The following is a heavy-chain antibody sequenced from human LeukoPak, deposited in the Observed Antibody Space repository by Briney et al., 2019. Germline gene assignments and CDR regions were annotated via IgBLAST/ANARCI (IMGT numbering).Heavy chain of an antibody. Sequence: ASVKVSCKASGYTFTGYYMHWVRQAPGQGLEWMGWINPNSGGTNYAQKFRGRVTMTRDTSISTAYMELSRLRSEDTAVYYCATVLFQWLPSFGMDVWGQGTTVTVSS. CDR2: INPNSGGT. CDR1: GYTFTGYY. V-gene: IGHV1-2*02. CDR3: ATVLFQWLPSFGMDV. J-gene: IGHJ6*02. D-gene: IGHD6-19*01.